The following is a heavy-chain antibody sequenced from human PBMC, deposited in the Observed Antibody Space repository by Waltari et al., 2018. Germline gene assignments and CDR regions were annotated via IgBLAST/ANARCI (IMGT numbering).Heavy chain of an antibody. V-gene: IGHV1-69-2*01. CDR3: ATALGDRSSASRAFDI. CDR1: GYTFTDSY. J-gene: IGHJ3*02. Sequence: EVQLLQSGTELKKPGTTVKISCQVSGYTFTDSYIHWVQQAPGKGPYWMGLVDPEYGETIYAEKFQGRVTITADTSTDTAYMELSSLRSEDTAVYYCATALGDRSSASRAFDIWGLGTMITVSS. D-gene: IGHD3-10*01. CDR2: VDPEYGET.